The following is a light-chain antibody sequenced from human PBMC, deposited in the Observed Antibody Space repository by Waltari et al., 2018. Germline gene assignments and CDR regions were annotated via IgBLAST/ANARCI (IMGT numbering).Light chain of an antibody. V-gene: IGLV3-1*01. CDR2: QDT. CDR3: QVLDSGTVL. CDR1: NLATKY. Sequence: SYELTPPPSVSVSPGQTASITCSGDNLATKYAYWYQQMPGQSPVLVTEQDTKRPSGIPERFSGSNSGNTATLTISGTQALDEADFYCQVLDSGTVLFGGWTKLTVL. J-gene: IGLJ2*01.